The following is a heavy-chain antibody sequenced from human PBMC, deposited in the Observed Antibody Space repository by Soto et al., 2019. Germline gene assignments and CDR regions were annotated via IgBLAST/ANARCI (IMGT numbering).Heavy chain of an antibody. Sequence: ASVKVSCKASGYTFTSYGISWVRQAPGQGLEWMGWISAYNGNTNYAQKLQGRVTMTTDTSTSTAYMELRSLRSGDTAVYYCASGGGSYDSSGYYVYWGQGTLVTVSS. V-gene: IGHV1-18*04. J-gene: IGHJ4*02. D-gene: IGHD3-22*01. CDR2: ISAYNGNT. CDR1: GYTFTSYG. CDR3: ASGGGSYDSSGYYVY.